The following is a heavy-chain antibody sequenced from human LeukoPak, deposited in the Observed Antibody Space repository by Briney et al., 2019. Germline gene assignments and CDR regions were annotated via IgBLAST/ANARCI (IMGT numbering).Heavy chain of an antibody. V-gene: IGHV3-30*18. CDR3: AKDQWLQLLGYFDY. CDR1: GFTFSDYY. CDR2: ISYDGSNK. Sequence: GGSLRLSCAASGFTFSDYYMSWIRQAPGKGLEWVAVISYDGSNKYYADSVKGRFTISRDNSKNTLYLQMNSLRAEDTAVYYCAKDQWLQLLGYFDYWGQGTLVTVSS. J-gene: IGHJ4*02. D-gene: IGHD5-24*01.